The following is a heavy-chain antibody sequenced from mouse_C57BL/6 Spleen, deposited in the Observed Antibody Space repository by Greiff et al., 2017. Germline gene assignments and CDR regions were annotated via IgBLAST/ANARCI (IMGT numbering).Heavy chain of an antibody. D-gene: IGHD1-1*01. J-gene: IGHJ4*01. CDR1: GYTFTSYW. V-gene: IGHV1-59*01. CDR3: ARNYGSSLDAMDY. CDR2: IDPSDSYT. Sequence: QVQLQQSGAELVRPGTSVKLSCKASGYTFTSYWMHWVKQRPGQGLEWIGVIDPSDSYTNYNQKFKGKATLTVDTSSSTAYMQLSSLTSEDSAVYYCARNYGSSLDAMDYWGQGTSVTVSS.